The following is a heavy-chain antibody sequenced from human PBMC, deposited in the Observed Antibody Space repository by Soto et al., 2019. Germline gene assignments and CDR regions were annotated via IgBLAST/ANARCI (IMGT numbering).Heavy chain of an antibody. V-gene: IGHV4-39*02. J-gene: IGHJ4*02. Sequence: QLQLQETGPGLVKPSETLSLTCTVSGASIKSRNYFWGWIRQPPGKGLEFVGSIHSSGRTYYNPSLKSRVAVSVDLSNSPFSLSLKSLTATDTAVYYCGRLAEAATGHTDFDFWGQGTLVTVSS. D-gene: IGHD2-15*01. CDR2: IHSSGRT. CDR1: GASIKSRNYF. CDR3: GRLAEAATGHTDFDF.